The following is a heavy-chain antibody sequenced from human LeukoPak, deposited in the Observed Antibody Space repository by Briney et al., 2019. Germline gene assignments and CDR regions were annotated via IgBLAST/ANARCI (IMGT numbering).Heavy chain of an antibody. CDR2: TYPGDSDA. V-gene: IGHV5-51*01. D-gene: IGHD6-13*01. Sequence: GESLKISCKGSGYIFTSYWIGWVRQMPGKGLEWMGITYPGDSDARYSPSFQGQVTISADKSISTAYLQWSSLKAPDTAMYYCARLSAQCCIAAAGTFDYWGQGTLVTVSS. CDR1: GYIFTSYW. J-gene: IGHJ4*02. CDR3: ARLSAQCCIAAAGTFDY.